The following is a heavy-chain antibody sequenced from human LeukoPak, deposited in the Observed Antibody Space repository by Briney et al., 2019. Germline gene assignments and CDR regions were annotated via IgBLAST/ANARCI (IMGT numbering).Heavy chain of an antibody. CDR3: ARIPVTVVGSATTYYFDS. D-gene: IGHD2-15*01. J-gene: IGHJ4*02. V-gene: IGHV4-39*01. Sequence: PSETLSLTCTVSGGSVRSDAFYWGWIRQPPGKGLEWIGSVYYTGSIYHNPSLKSRVTMSLDTSKNQFSLNLSSVTAADTALYYCARIPVTVVGSATTYYFDSWGQGTLVIVSS. CDR1: GGSVRSDAFY. CDR2: VYYTGSI.